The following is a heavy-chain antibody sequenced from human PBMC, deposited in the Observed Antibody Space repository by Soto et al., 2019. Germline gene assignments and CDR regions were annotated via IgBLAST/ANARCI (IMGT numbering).Heavy chain of an antibody. D-gene: IGHD3-10*01. V-gene: IGHV1-69*02. CDR1: GDTFNFYS. J-gene: IGHJ4*02. CDR3: ASSYGSGYRAFDH. CDR2: VNPIVSMS. Sequence: QVQLVQSGAEVKRPGSSVKVSCKASGDTFNFYSINWVRQAPGLGLEWMGRVNPIVSMSNYIQKFQGRVTMHADKYTSRAYMEVSSLRTEDTAIYYGASSYGSGYRAFDHWGQGALVTVSS.